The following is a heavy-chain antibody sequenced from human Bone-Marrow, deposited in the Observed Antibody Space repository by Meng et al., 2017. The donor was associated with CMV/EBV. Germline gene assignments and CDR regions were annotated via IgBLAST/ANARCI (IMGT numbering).Heavy chain of an antibody. CDR1: GGSLTDYY. J-gene: IGHJ4*02. D-gene: IGHD4-23*01. Sequence: GSLRLSCGVYGGSLTDYYWTWIRQPPGKGLEWIGEIHHSEGTNYNPSLKSRVTMSLDTSKIQFSLKVNSVTAADTAVYYCAKDVWSGHYGGNPNSFDYWGQGTLVTVSS. CDR3: AKDVWSGHYGGNPNSFDY. CDR2: IHHSEGT. V-gene: IGHV4-34*01.